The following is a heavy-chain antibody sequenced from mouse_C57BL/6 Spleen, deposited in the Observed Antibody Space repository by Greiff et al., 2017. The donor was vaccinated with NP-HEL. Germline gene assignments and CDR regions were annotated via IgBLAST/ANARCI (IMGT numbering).Heavy chain of an antibody. D-gene: IGHD2-1*01. V-gene: IGHV5-12*01. CDR3: ARQGGNYGPFAD. Sequence: EVKVEESGGGLVQPGGSLKLSCAASGFTFSDYYMYWVRQTPEKRLEWVAYISNGGGSTYYPDTVKGRFTISRDNAKNTLYLQMSRLKSEDTAMYYCARQGGNYGPFADWGKGTLVTVSA. J-gene: IGHJ3*01. CDR1: GFTFSDYY. CDR2: ISNGGGST.